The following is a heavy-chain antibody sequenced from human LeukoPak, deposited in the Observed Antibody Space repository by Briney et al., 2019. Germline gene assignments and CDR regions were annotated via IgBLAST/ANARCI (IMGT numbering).Heavy chain of an antibody. Sequence: PGGSLRLSCAASGFTFSSYGMHWLRQAPGKGLEWVAVTSYDGSNEYYSDSVKGRFTISRDNSKNTLHLQMSSLTAEDTAVYYCAKDPEYSYGYSFDYWGQGSLVTVSS. CDR1: GFTFSSYG. J-gene: IGHJ4*02. CDR2: TSYDGSNE. CDR3: AKDPEYSYGYSFDY. V-gene: IGHV3-30*18. D-gene: IGHD5-18*01.